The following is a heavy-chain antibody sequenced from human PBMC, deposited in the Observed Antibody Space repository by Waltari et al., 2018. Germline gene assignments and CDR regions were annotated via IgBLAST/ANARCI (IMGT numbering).Heavy chain of an antibody. D-gene: IGHD6-19*01. CDR3: ARPYTSGWRSFDY. CDR1: GFVFSGHG. CDR2: VWNDGTNQ. V-gene: IGHV3-33*01. Sequence: VQLVDSGGGVVRPGKSLTLSCSTTGFVFSGHGMHWVRQAPGKGPEWVSVVWNDGTNQYYADSVKGRFTISRDNSKNMVYLHMNRLRVEDTAVYFCARPYTSGWRSFDYWGQGTLVTVSP. J-gene: IGHJ4*02.